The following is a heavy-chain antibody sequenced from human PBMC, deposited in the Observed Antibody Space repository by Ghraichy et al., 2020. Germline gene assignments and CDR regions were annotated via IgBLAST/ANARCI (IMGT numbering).Heavy chain of an antibody. J-gene: IGHJ4*02. CDR1: GFTFSGSA. D-gene: IGHD3-22*01. CDR2: IRSKANSYAT. CDR3: TRLPWGYYDSSGYWGY. V-gene: IGHV3-73*01. Sequence: GGSLRLSCAASGFTFSGSAMHWVRQASGKGLEWVGRIRSKANSYATAYAASVKGRFTISRDDSKNTAYLQINSLKTEDTAVYYCTRLPWGYYDSSGYWGYCGQGTLVTVSS.